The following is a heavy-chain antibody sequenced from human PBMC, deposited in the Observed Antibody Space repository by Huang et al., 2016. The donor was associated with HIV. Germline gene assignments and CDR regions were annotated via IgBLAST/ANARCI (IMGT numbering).Heavy chain of an antibody. J-gene: IGHJ4*02. CDR2: INPKRGGT. D-gene: IGHD6-6*01. CDR3: ARDWSFGSSTSPAD. CDR1: GYTFTDSN. Sequence: QVQLVQSGAEVKNPGASVRVSCKASGYTFTDSNIHWVRQAPGQGLGWMGWINPKRGGTSYAQRVQGRITMTRDTTISTVHMDRRRIQSDDTAVYFCARDWSFGSSTSPADWGQGTLVTVSS. V-gene: IGHV1-2*02.